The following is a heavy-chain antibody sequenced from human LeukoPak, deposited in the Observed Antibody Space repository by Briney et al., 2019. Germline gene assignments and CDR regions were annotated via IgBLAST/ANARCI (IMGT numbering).Heavy chain of an antibody. CDR2: ITAYNANT. CDR3: TRRAPPRNNYNSGSYDGFGKANYYYYMDV. CDR1: GYTFTNYG. V-gene: IGHV1-18*01. J-gene: IGHJ6*03. Sequence: GASVKVSCKASGYTFTNYGISWVRQAPGQGLEWMGWITAYNANTHYAQKLQGRVTMTTDTSTSIAYMELRSLRSDDTAVYYCTRRAPPRNNYNSGSYDGFGKANYYYYMDVWGKGTTVTISS. D-gene: IGHD3-10*01.